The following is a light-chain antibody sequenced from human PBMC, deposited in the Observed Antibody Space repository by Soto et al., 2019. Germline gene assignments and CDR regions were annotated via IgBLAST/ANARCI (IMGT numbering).Light chain of an antibody. CDR2: DVS. Sequence: QSVLTQPASVSGSPGQAITISRTGANSYIGAYNYVSWYQQHPGKAPKLMIYDVSNRPSGISDRFSGSKSGNTASLTISGLQAEDEADYFCSSYTSSSTYVFGTGTKVTVL. CDR1: NSYIGAYNY. CDR3: SSYTSSSTYV. J-gene: IGLJ1*01. V-gene: IGLV2-14*01.